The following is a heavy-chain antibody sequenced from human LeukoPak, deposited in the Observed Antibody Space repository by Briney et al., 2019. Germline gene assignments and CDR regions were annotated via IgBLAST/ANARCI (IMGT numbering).Heavy chain of an antibody. D-gene: IGHD3-22*01. CDR3: AKTPYYDSLYYFDY. CDR1: GFTFSSYG. J-gene: IGHJ4*02. Sequence: GGSLRLSCAASGFTFSSYGMHWVRQAPGKGLEWVAVIWYDGSNKYYADSVKGRFTISRDNSKNTLYLQMNSLRAEDTAVYYCAKTPYYDSLYYFDYWGQGTLVTVSS. CDR2: IWYDGSNK. V-gene: IGHV3-33*06.